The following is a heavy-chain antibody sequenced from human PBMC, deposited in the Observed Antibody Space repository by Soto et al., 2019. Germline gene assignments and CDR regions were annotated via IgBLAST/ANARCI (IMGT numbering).Heavy chain of an antibody. CDR2: IDGYSTTT. V-gene: IGHV3-74*01. Sequence: EVQLVESGGGLVQPGGSLRLSCTASGFTFNNKWMHWVRQAPGKGLVWVSRIDGYSTTTNYADSVKDRFTISSDNAKNTVFLHVNSLTDEDTAVYYCARGGAMGVDYWGQGTLVTVSS. J-gene: IGHJ4*02. CDR3: ARGGAMGVDY. CDR1: GFTFNNKW. D-gene: IGHD1-26*01.